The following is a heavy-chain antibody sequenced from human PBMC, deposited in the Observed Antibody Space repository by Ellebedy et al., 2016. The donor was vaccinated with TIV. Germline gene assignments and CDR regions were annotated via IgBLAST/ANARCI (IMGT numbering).Heavy chain of an antibody. D-gene: IGHD6-6*01. Sequence: GESLKISCAASGFSFGNSWMDWVRQVPGKGLEWVANMRGDGSEIWYADSVRGRFTMSRDNAKNLLFLQMNSLRDEDTAVYYCARDRPRRGTIATRTEGHWGQGTLVTVSS. V-gene: IGHV3-7*04. CDR2: MRGDGSEI. CDR3: ARDRPRRGTIATRTEGH. CDR1: GFSFGNSW. J-gene: IGHJ4*02.